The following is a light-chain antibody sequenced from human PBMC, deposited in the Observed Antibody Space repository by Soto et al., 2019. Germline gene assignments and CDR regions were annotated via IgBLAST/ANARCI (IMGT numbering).Light chain of an antibody. CDR2: AAS. V-gene: IGKV1-39*01. J-gene: IGKJ4*01. Sequence: DIQMTQSPSSLSASVGDRVTITCRASQNVHNFLSWYQQRPGKAPKLLVYAASNLAGGIPSRFSGSGSGTDFTLTISSLQHEDFATYYCQQTYSTLTFGGGTKVE. CDR3: QQTYSTLT. CDR1: QNVHNF.